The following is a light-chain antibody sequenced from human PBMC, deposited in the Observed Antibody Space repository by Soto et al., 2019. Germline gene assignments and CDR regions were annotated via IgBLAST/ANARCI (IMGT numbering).Light chain of an antibody. J-gene: IGKJ1*01. V-gene: IGKV1-9*01. CDR3: QQLNTYRPT. CDR1: QGISSC. CDR2: AAS. Sequence: IQLTQSPSSLSASVGARVTVTCRASQGISSCLAWYQQKAGKAPTLLIYAASTLRSGVPARFSGSGSATDFTLTISSLQPDDFATYSFQQLNTYRPTFGQGTKVQL.